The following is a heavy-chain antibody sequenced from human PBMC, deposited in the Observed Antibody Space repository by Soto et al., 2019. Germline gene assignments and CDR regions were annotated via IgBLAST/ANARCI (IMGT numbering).Heavy chain of an antibody. CDR1: GFTFSSYA. J-gene: IGHJ4*02. V-gene: IGHV3-30-3*01. CDR2: ISYDGSNK. CDR3: ARDEVYYDILTGYYYRYYFDY. Sequence: GALRLSCAASGFTFSSYAMHWVRQAPGKGLEWVAVISYDGSNKYYADSVKGRFTISRDNSKNTLYLQMNSLRAEDTAVYYCARDEVYYDILTGYYYRYYFDYWGQGTLVTVSS. D-gene: IGHD3-9*01.